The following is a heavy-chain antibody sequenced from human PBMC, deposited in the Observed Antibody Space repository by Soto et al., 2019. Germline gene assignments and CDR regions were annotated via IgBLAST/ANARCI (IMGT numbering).Heavy chain of an antibody. CDR2: INSDGSVS. CDR3: ARGDCVGGTCYSLAGSFYYYMDV. CDR1: GFTFGNYW. Sequence: EVQLVESGGGLVQPGGSLRLSCAASGFTFGNYWMYWVRQAPGKGLVWVSRINSDGSVSSYADSVKGRLTISRDSVKNTLYLQMDSLRVEDTAVYYCARGDCVGGTCYSLAGSFYYYMDVWGKGTTVTVFS. V-gene: IGHV3-74*01. J-gene: IGHJ6*03. D-gene: IGHD2-15*01.